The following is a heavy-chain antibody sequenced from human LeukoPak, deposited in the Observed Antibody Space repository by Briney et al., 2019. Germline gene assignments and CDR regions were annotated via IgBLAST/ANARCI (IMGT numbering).Heavy chain of an antibody. CDR2: IIPIFGTA. D-gene: IGHD6-19*01. V-gene: IGHV1-69*13. CDR3: ARGIAVAGIGRFLDAFDI. Sequence: SVKVSCTASGGTFSSYAISWVRQAPGQGLEWMGGIIPIFGTANYAQKFQGRVTITADESTSTAYMELSSLRSEDTAVYYRARGIAVAGIGRFLDAFDIWGQGTMVTVSS. J-gene: IGHJ3*02. CDR1: GGTFSSYA.